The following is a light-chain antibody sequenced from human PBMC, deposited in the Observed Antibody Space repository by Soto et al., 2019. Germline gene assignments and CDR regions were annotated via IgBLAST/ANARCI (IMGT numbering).Light chain of an antibody. Sequence: EIVLTQSPATLSLSPGERAALSCRASQSINNYLAWYQQKPGQAPRLLIYDASNRATGIPARFSGSGSGTDLTLTISSLEPEDFAVYYCQQRSNWPSTFGQGTRLEIK. CDR1: QSINNY. V-gene: IGKV3-11*01. CDR2: DAS. J-gene: IGKJ5*01. CDR3: QQRSNWPST.